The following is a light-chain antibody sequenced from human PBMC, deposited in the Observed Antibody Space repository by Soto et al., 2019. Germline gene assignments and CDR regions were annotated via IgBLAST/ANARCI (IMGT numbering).Light chain of an antibody. Sequence: EIALTQSPGTLSLSPGERATLSCRASQSVSSSFLAWYQQKPGQAPRLLIYAASSRATGIPDRFSGSGSGTDFTLTISRLEPEDFAVYYCQQYGNSPQTFGQGTKVDIK. J-gene: IGKJ1*01. CDR1: QSVSSSF. CDR3: QQYGNSPQT. CDR2: AAS. V-gene: IGKV3-20*01.